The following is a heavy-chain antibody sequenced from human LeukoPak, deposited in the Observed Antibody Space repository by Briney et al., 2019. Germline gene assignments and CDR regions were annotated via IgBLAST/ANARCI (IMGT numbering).Heavy chain of an antibody. CDR2: ISSRSTYI. J-gene: IGHJ4*02. V-gene: IGHV3-21*04. D-gene: IGHD2-21*02. CDR3: AERRCGDCYSRYYFDY. CDR1: GFTFSSYG. Sequence: GGSLRLSCAVSGFTFSSYGMSWVRQAPGKGLEWVSSISSRSTYIYHADSVKGRFTISRDNAKNSLYLQMNSLRAEDTAVYYCAERRCGDCYSRYYFDYWGQGTLVTVSS.